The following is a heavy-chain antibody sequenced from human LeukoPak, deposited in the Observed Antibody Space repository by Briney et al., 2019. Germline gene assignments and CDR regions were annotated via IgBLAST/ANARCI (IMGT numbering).Heavy chain of an antibody. CDR3: VSFYETY. D-gene: IGHD2/OR15-2a*01. Sequence: QPGGSLRLSCAASGNYWMQWVRQVPGKGLVWVSHINSDGSWTSYADSVKGRFTISKDNAKNTVYLQMNSLRAEDTAVYYCVSFYETYWGRGTLVTVSS. J-gene: IGHJ4*02. V-gene: IGHV3-74*01. CDR1: GNYW. CDR2: INSDGSWT.